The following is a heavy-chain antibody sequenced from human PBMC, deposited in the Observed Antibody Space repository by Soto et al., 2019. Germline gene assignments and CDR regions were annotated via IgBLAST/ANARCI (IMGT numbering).Heavy chain of an antibody. D-gene: IGHD6-19*01. V-gene: IGHV3-64*01. CDR2: INTNGVNT. Sequence: EVQLVESGGGLVQPGGSLRLSCAASGFTFSGYSMFWVRQAPGKGLEYVSAINTNGVNTFYAKSVKGRFTISRDNSKNTMYLQMGRLRAEDMAVYYCARGRVEDSSGWATYFDYWGQGTLVTGSS. J-gene: IGHJ4*02. CDR3: ARGRVEDSSGWATYFDY. CDR1: GFTFSGYS.